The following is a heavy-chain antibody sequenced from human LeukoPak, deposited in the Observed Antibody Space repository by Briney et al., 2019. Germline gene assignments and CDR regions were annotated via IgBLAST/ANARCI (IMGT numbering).Heavy chain of an antibody. CDR1: GYSFSSYW. V-gene: IGHV5-51*01. D-gene: IGHD6-13*01. CDR2: IYPGDSGT. Sequence: GESLKISCKCSGYSFSSYWIGWVRQMPGKGLEWMGIIYPGDSGTRYSPSFQGQVTISADKSISTAYLQWSSLKASDTAMYYCARQPAAAGRIDYWGQGTLVTVSS. J-gene: IGHJ4*02. CDR3: ARQPAAAGRIDY.